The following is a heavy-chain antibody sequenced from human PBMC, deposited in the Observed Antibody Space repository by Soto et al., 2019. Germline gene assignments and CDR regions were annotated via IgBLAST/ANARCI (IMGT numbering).Heavy chain of an antibody. D-gene: IGHD5-18*01. Sequence: QAQLVESGGGVVQPGRSLRLSCAASGFAFSSYGMHWVRQAPGTGLEWVAVISYDGSLQHYADSVKGRFTISRDNSKNMELLQISSLRAEDTAVYYCVSDRGYGHASVPYSWGQGTLVSVSS. CDR1: GFAFSSYG. V-gene: IGHV3-30*03. J-gene: IGHJ4*02. CDR2: ISYDGSLQ. CDR3: VSDRGYGHASVPYS.